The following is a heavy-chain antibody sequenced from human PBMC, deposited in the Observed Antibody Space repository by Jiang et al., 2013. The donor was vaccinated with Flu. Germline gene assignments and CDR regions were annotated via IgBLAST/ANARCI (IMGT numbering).Heavy chain of an antibody. V-gene: IGHV4-34*01. Sequence: LLKPSETLSLTCAVYGGSFSGYYWSWIRQPPGKGLEWIGEINHSGSTNYNPSLKSRVTISVDTSKNQFSLKLSSVTAADTAVYYCARGRRFGVLLWFGESHFDYWGQGTLVTVSS. CDR1: GGSFSGYY. D-gene: IGHD3-10*01. CDR2: INHSGST. J-gene: IGHJ4*02. CDR3: ARGRRFGVLLWFGESHFDY.